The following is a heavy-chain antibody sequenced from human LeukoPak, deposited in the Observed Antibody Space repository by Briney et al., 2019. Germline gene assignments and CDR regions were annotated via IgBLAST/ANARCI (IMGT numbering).Heavy chain of an antibody. D-gene: IGHD1-1*01. Sequence: GGSLRLSCAASGFTFSSYSMNWVRQAPGKGLEWVSYISSSSSTIYYADSVKGRFTISRDNAKNSLYLQMNSLRAEDTAVYYCARDDSGTTWGLSQAFDIWGQGTMVTVSS. CDR3: ARDDSGTTWGLSQAFDI. CDR1: GFTFSSYS. J-gene: IGHJ3*02. V-gene: IGHV3-48*04. CDR2: ISSSSSTI.